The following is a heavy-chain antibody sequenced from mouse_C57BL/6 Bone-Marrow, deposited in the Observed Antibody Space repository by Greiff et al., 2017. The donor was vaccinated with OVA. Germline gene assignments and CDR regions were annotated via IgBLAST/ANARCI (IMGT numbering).Heavy chain of an antibody. CDR2: ISSGSSTI. Sequence: EVKLMESGGGLVKPGGSLKLSCAASGFTFSDYGMHWVRQAPEKGLEWVAYISSGSSTIYYADTVKGRFTISRDNAKNTLFLQMTSLRSEDTAMYYCARRPTIVTTKAYWGQGTLVTVSA. CDR1: GFTFSDYG. V-gene: IGHV5-17*01. D-gene: IGHD2-5*01. J-gene: IGHJ3*01. CDR3: ARRPTIVTTKAY.